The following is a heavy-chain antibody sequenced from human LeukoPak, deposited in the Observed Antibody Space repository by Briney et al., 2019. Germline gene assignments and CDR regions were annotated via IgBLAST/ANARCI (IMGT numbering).Heavy chain of an antibody. CDR1: GYTFSMYY. V-gene: IGHV1-3*03. J-gene: IGHJ3*02. CDR2: INAGNGNT. CDR3: ARFAAARGAFDI. D-gene: IGHD6-25*01. Sequence: GASVKVSCKASGYTFSMYYMHWVRQAPGQRLEWMGWINAGNGNTKYSQEFQGRVTITRDTSASTAYMELSSLRSEDMAVYYCARFAAARGAFDIWGQGTMVTVSS.